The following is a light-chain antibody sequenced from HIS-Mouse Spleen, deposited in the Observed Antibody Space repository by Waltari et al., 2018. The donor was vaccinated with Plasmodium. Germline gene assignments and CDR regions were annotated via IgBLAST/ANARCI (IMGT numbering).Light chain of an antibody. Sequence: DIQMTQSPSTLSASVGDRVTITCRASQSIGSWLAWYQQKPGKAPKLLIYKASSLESGVPSRFSGSGSGTEFTLTISSLQPDDFATYYCQQYNSHVTFGQGTKLEIK. CDR1: QSIGSW. CDR2: KAS. CDR3: QQYNSHVT. V-gene: IGKV1-5*03. J-gene: IGKJ2*01.